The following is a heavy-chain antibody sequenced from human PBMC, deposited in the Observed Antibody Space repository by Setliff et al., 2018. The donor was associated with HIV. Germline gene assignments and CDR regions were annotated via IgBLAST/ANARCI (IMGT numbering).Heavy chain of an antibody. D-gene: IGHD3-10*01. J-gene: IGHJ6*02. CDR3: ARSLWFGELVDYYGMDV. CDR1: GFTFSSYW. V-gene: IGHV3-48*01. Sequence: PGGSLRLSCAASGFTFSSYWMSWVRQAPGKGLEWVSYISSSSSTIYYADSVKGRFTISRDNAKNSLYLQMNSLRAEDTAVYYCARSLWFGELVDYYGMDVWGQGTTVTVSS. CDR2: ISSSSSTI.